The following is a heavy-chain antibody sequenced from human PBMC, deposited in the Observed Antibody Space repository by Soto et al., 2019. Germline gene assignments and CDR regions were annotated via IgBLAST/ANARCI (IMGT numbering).Heavy chain of an antibody. J-gene: IGHJ5*02. D-gene: IGHD1-26*01. V-gene: IGHV3-23*01. Sequence: GGSLRLSCAASGFTFSSYAMSGVRLAPGKGLEWVSGISDSGGSTYYADSVKGRFTISRGNSKNTLYLQMNSLRAEDTAAYYWAKGSGWLSVSWGPGNLVSVFS. CDR2: ISDSGGST. CDR1: GFTFSSYA. CDR3: AKGSGWLSVS.